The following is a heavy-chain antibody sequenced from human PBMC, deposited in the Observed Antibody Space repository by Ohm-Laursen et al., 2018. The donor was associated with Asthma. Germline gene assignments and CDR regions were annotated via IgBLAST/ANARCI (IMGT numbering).Heavy chain of an antibody. D-gene: IGHD5-18*01. CDR1: GFTFSTYA. J-gene: IGHJ6*02. Sequence: SLRLSCAASGFTFSTYAMTWVRQAPGKGLEWVSTISGSGGSTYYADSVKGRFTISRDNSKNTLYLQMNSLRAEDTAVYFCARDSRTAMVRYYYYHGMDVWGQGTPVTVSS. CDR3: ARDSRTAMVRYYYYHGMDV. V-gene: IGHV3-23*01. CDR2: ISGSGGST.